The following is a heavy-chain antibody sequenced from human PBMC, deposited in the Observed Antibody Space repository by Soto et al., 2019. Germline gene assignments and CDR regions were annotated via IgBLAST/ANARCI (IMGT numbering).Heavy chain of an antibody. J-gene: IGHJ6*02. CDR3: ARELASRRPYPHRYYYYGMDV. D-gene: IGHD2-2*02. V-gene: IGHV1-2*04. CDR1: GYTFTGYY. Sequence: ASVKVSCKASGYTFTGYYMHWVRQAPGQGLEWMGWINPNSGGTNYAQKFQGWVTMTRDTSISTAYMELSRLRSDDTAVYYCARELASRRPYPHRYYYYGMDVWGQGTTVTVSS. CDR2: INPNSGGT.